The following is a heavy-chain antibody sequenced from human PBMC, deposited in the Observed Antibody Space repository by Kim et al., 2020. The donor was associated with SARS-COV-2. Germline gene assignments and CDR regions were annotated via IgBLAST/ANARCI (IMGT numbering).Heavy chain of an antibody. J-gene: IGHJ6*02. Sequence: TTYADSVKGRFTVSRDNDKSTLYVQMNSLRAEDTAVYYCARGSWNGMDVWGQGTTVTVSS. CDR3: ARGSWNGMDV. CDR2: T. V-gene: IGHV3-74*03. D-gene: IGHD1-26*01.